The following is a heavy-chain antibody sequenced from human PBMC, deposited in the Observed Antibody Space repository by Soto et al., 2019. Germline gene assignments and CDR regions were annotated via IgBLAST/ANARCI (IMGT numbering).Heavy chain of an antibody. CDR2: IXXSXSXX. J-gene: IGHJ4*02. CDR3: ARAEQWLVPSDY. D-gene: IGHD6-19*01. CDR1: RFTFSAYA. V-gene: IGHV3-21*01. Sequence: GGSLRLSCAASRFTFSAYAMTWVRQAPAKGLDXVSSIXXSXSXXXYXXXXKGLFTISRDNAKISLYLQMNSLRAEDTAVYYCARAEQWLVPSDYWGQGTLVTVSS.